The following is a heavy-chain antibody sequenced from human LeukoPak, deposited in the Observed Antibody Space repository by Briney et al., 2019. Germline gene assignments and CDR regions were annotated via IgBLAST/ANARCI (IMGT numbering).Heavy chain of an antibody. D-gene: IGHD6-6*01. J-gene: IGHJ4*02. Sequence: GGSLRLSCAASGFTFRSYGMHWVRQAPGKGLEYSAAISSNGGSTDYANSVKCRFTISRDNSNNTLYLQTGSLRAEDMAVYYCARISSSYDYDYWGQGTLVTVSS. CDR3: ARISSSYDYDY. CDR2: ISSNGGST. CDR1: GFTFRSYG. V-gene: IGHV3-64*01.